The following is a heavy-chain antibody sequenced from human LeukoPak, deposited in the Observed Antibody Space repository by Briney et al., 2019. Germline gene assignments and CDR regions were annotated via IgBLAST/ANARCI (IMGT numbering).Heavy chain of an antibody. D-gene: IGHD5-18*01. Sequence: PGESLRISCKGSGDSFTSYWISWLRQMPGKGLEWMGRIDPSDSYTNYSPSFQGHVTISADKSISTAYLQWSSLKASDTAMYYCARRGRGYSYGPDYWGQGTLVTVSS. CDR2: IDPSDSYT. CDR1: GDSFTSYW. CDR3: ARRGRGYSYGPDY. V-gene: IGHV5-10-1*01. J-gene: IGHJ4*02.